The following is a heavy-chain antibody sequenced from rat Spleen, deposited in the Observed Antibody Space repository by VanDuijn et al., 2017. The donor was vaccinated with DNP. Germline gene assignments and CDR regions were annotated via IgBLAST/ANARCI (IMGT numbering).Heavy chain of an antibody. V-gene: IGHV5S10*01. CDR3: AKPASYGGYWFAY. J-gene: IGHJ3*01. D-gene: IGHD1-11*01. CDR1: GFTFSNYY. CDR2: IIHDGSYT. Sequence: EVQLVESGGGLVQPGRSLKLSCAASGFTFSNYYMAWVRQAPKKGLEWVATIIHDGSYTYYGDSVKGRFTISRDNAKSTLYLQMDSLRSEDSATYYCAKPASYGGYWFAYWGQGTLVTVSS.